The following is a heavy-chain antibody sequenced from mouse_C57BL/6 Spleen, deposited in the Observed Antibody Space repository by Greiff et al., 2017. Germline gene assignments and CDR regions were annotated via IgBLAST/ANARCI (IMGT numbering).Heavy chain of an antibody. V-gene: IGHV5-16*01. J-gene: IGHJ2*01. Sequence: EVKLVESEGGLVQPGSSMKLSCTASGFTFSDYYMAWVRQVPEKGLEWVANINYDGSSTYYLDSLKSRFIISRDNAKNILYLQMSSLKSEDTATYYCARVGEDYFDYWGQGTTLTVSS. CDR2: INYDGSST. CDR3: ARVGEDYFDY. CDR1: GFTFSDYY.